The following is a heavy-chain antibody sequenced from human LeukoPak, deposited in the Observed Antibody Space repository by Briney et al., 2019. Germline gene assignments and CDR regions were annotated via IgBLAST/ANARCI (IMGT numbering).Heavy chain of an antibody. CDR1: GFTFSDFA. Sequence: GGSLRLSCVASGFTFSDFAMSWVRQAPGAGPEWVSAIGGGGGDTYSADSVKGRFTVSRDNSDNTLYLQMSSLRAEDTAVYYCAKDYFSRNGVFDAFDLWGHGTTVTVS. V-gene: IGHV3-23*01. CDR2: IGGGGGDT. D-gene: IGHD2-8*01. CDR3: AKDYFSRNGVFDAFDL. J-gene: IGHJ3*01.